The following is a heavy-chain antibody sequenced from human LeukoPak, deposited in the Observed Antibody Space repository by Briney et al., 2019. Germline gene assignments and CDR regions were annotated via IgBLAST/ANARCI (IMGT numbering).Heavy chain of an antibody. Sequence: SETLSLTCTVSGGSISSTKYYWGWIRQPPGKGLEWIGTIFNSGSTHYNPSLKSRVTISVDTSKNQFSLKLSSVTAADTAVYYCARVRGYGYQSYFDYWGQGTLVTVSS. CDR2: IFNSGST. J-gene: IGHJ4*02. D-gene: IGHD5-18*01. V-gene: IGHV4-39*07. CDR3: ARVRGYGYQSYFDY. CDR1: GGSISSTKYY.